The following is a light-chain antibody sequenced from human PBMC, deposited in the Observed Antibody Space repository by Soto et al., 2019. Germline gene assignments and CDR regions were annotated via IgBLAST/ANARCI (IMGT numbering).Light chain of an antibody. CDR2: RTS. CDR3: QQYNNWPQT. J-gene: IGKJ1*01. Sequence: VMPQYPATLSVSPGERASLSCGASQSISSNLAWYQQKPGQAPRLLMFRTSSRATGFPARFSGSGSGTEFNLTISGLQSEDFAVYYCQQYNNWPQTFGQGTKVDIK. CDR1: QSISSN. V-gene: IGKV3-15*01.